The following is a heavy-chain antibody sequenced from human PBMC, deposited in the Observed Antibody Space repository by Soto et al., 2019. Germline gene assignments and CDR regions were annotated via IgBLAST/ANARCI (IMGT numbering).Heavy chain of an antibody. CDR3: ARGEYSYGYGLDWFDP. Sequence: QVQLVQSEAEVKKPGASVKVSCKASGYTFTSYAMHWVRQAPGQRLEWMGWINAGNGNTKYSQKFQGRVTITRDTSASTAYMELSRLRSEATAVYYCARGEYSYGYGLDWFDPWGQGTLVTVSS. D-gene: IGHD5-18*01. J-gene: IGHJ5*02. CDR2: INAGNGNT. V-gene: IGHV1-3*01. CDR1: GYTFTSYA.